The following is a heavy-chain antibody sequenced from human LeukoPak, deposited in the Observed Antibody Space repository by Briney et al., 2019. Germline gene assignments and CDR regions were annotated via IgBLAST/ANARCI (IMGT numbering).Heavy chain of an antibody. CDR2: ISGSGRT. Sequence: SETLSLTCTVSGASFNSYYWDWIRQPPGKGLEWIGCISGSGRTYYNPSLKSRVTISLGTSNNQFSLRLTSVTAADSAMYYCTKGYYEPFDSWGQGTLVTVSS. V-gene: IGHV4-59*01. CDR1: GASFNSYY. J-gene: IGHJ4*02. D-gene: IGHD3-22*01. CDR3: TKGYYEPFDS.